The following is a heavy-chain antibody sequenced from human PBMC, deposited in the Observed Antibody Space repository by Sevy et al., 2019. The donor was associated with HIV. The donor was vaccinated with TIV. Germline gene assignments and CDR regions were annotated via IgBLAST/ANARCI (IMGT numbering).Heavy chain of an antibody. V-gene: IGHV3-30-3*01. D-gene: IGHD2-21*02. J-gene: IGHJ4*02. Sequence: GGSLRLSCAASGFTFSSYAMHWVRQAPGKVLEWVAVMSYDGSNKYYADSVKGRFTISRDNSKNTLYLQMSSLRAEDTAVYCCARDGDWRPHIVVVTARPHPGGYFDYWGQGTLVTVSS. CDR3: ARDGDWRPHIVVVTARPHPGGYFDY. CDR2: MSYDGSNK. CDR1: GFTFSSYA.